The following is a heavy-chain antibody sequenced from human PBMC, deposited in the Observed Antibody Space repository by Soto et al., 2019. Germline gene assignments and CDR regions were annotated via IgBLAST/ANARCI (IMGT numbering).Heavy chain of an antibody. CDR2: INVGNGNT. CDR1: GYTFTSYA. Sequence: QVQLVQSGAEVKKPGASVKVSCKASGYTFTSYAMHWVRQAPGQRLEWMGWINVGNGNTKYSQKFRGRVTITRDTSASTAYMELSSLRSEDTAVYYCARAPGGYSGYGDVWGQGTLVTVSS. D-gene: IGHD5-12*01. J-gene: IGHJ4*02. V-gene: IGHV1-3*01. CDR3: ARAPGGYSGYGDV.